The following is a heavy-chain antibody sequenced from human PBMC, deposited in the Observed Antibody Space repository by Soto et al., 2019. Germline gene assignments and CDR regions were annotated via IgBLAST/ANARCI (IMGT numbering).Heavy chain of an antibody. CDR1: GGYISGGDYY. Sequence: SETLSLTCSVSGGYISGGDYYWSWIRQPPGKGLGCIGYINYSGITYYNPSLKSRLSITVDTPNNMFSLNLRSVTAADTALYYCARLPLGLNSDNWYPSPFDYWGHGTLVTVSS. J-gene: IGHJ4*01. CDR2: INYSGIT. D-gene: IGHD6-13*01. V-gene: IGHV4-30-4*01. CDR3: ARLPLGLNSDNWYPSPFDY.